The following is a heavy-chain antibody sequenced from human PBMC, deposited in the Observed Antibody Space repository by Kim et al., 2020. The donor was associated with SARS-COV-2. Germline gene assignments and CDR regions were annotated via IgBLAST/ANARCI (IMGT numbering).Heavy chain of an antibody. D-gene: IGHD3-10*01. CDR1: GFTFSSYP. CDR3: AKDLSEYGSDYGMDV. Sequence: GGSLRLSCAASGFTFSSYPMSWVRQAPGKGLEWVSAISGSGGSTYYADSVKGRFTISRDNSKNTLYLQMNSLRAEDTAVYYCAKDLSEYGSDYGMDVWGQGTTVTVSS. J-gene: IGHJ6*02. CDR2: ISGSGGST. V-gene: IGHV3-23*01.